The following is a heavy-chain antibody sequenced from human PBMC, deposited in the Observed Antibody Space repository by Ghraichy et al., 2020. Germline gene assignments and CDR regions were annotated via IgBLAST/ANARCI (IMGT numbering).Heavy chain of an antibody. CDR3: GRRVHNGRGYHYFDF. Sequence: ESLNISCTVSGGSISNNRDSWAWIRQPPGKGLEWIATIFYSGLTHYNPPLESRVTMSVDTSTSQFSLRLGSVTAADTAVYYCGRRVHNGRGYHYFDFWGQGRLVTVSS. D-gene: IGHD2-8*01. V-gene: IGHV4-39*07. CDR2: IFYSGLT. CDR1: GGSISNNRDS. J-gene: IGHJ4*02.